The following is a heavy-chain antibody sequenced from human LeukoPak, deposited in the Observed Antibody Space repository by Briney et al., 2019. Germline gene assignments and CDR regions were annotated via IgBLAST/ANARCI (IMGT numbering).Heavy chain of an antibody. V-gene: IGHV3-7*05. Sequence: GGSLRLSCAASGFAFSTYWMTWVRQAPGQGLEWVANITQDGGEEYYVDSVKVRFTISRDNAGNSLYLQMNSLRAEDTAVYYCVRALVGDGSSTYWGQGTLVTVSS. J-gene: IGHJ4*02. CDR3: VRALVGDGSSTY. D-gene: IGHD2-15*01. CDR2: ITQDGGEE. CDR1: GFAFSTYW.